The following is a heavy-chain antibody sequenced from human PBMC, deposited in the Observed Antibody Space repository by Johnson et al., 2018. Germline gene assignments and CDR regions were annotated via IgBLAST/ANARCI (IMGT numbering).Heavy chain of an antibody. D-gene: IGHD3-10*01. J-gene: IGHJ6*02. CDR2: ISYDGSNK. V-gene: IGHV3-30*03. Sequence: QVQLVQSGGGLGQPGRSLRLSCAASGFTFDDYAMHWVRQAPGKGLEWVALISYDGSNKYYADSVKGRIILSRENSRNTLELQMNSLRAEDTAVYYCARGRRGSRNYYGMDVWGQGTTVTVSS. CDR3: ARGRRGSRNYYGMDV. CDR1: GFTFDDYA.